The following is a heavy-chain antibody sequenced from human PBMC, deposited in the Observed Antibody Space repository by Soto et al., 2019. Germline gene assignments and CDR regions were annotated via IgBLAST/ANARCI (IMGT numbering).Heavy chain of an antibody. CDR3: ARDVYYYGMDV. V-gene: IGHV3-33*01. Sequence: RLSCAASAFTFSSYGMHWVRQAAGKGLEWVAVIWYDASNKYYADSVKGRFTISRDNSKNTLYLQMNSLRAEDTAVYYCARDVYYYGMDVWGQGTTVTVSS. CDR2: IWYDASNK. J-gene: IGHJ6*02. CDR1: AFTFSSYG.